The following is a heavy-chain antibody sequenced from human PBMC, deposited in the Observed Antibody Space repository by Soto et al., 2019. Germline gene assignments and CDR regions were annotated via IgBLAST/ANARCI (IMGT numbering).Heavy chain of an antibody. CDR1: GYTFTSYG. CDR3: ARDGGYYDFWSGPADY. Sequence: QVQLVQSGAEVKKPGASVKVSCKASGYTFTSYGISWVRQAPGQGLEWMGWISAYNGNTNDAQKLQGRVTMTTDTSTSTAYMELMSLRSDDTAVYYCARDGGYYDFWSGPADYWGQGNLVTVSS. J-gene: IGHJ4*02. V-gene: IGHV1-18*01. D-gene: IGHD3-3*01. CDR2: ISAYNGNT.